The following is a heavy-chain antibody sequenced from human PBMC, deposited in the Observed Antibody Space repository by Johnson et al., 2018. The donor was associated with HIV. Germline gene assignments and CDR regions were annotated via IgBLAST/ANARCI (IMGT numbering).Heavy chain of an antibody. CDR3: ANGGYSYGYDAFDI. J-gene: IGHJ3*02. V-gene: IGHV3-30*02. D-gene: IGHD5-18*01. Sequence: QMQLVESGGGVVQPGGSLRLSCAASGFTFSSYGMHWVRQAPGKGLEWVAFIRYDGSNKYYVDSVKGRFTISRDNAKNSLHLQMNSLRAEDTAVYYCANGGYSYGYDAFDIWGQGTMVTVSS. CDR1: GFTFSSYG. CDR2: IRYDGSNK.